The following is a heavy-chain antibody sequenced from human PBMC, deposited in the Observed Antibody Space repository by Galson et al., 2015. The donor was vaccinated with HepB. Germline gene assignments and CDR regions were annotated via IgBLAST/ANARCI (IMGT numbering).Heavy chain of an antibody. CDR2: INAGNGNT. J-gene: IGHJ4*02. CDR1: GYTFTSYA. Sequence: SVKVSCKASGYTFTSYAMHWVRQAPGQRLEWMGWINAGNGNTKYSQKFQGRVTITRDTSASTAYMELSSLRSEDTAVYYCARDEGSWGSGSYSFFDYWGQGTLVTVSS. V-gene: IGHV1-3*01. D-gene: IGHD3-10*01. CDR3: ARDEGSWGSGSYSFFDY.